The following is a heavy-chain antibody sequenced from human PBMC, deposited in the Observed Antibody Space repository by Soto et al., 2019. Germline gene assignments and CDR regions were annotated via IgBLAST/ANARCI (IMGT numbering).Heavy chain of an antibody. CDR3: ARGEYEEYYVSSGYGPPEI. Sequence: SETLSPTCTVPGGSISSYYWSWIRQPPGKGLEWIGYIYYSGSTNYNPSLKSRDTRSVDTSKNQFSLKLSSATAADTAVYYCARGEYEEYYVSSGYGPPEIWGEGTMVTVSS. CDR1: GGSISSYY. J-gene: IGHJ3*02. CDR2: IYYSGST. V-gene: IGHV4-59*01. D-gene: IGHD3-22*01.